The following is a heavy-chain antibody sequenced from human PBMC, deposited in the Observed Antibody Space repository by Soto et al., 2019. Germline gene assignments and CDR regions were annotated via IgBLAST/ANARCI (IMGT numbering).Heavy chain of an antibody. CDR1: GGSISSYH. J-gene: IGHJ6*02. Sequence: PSETLSLTCTVSGGSISSYHWSSIRQPPGKGLEWIGYIYYSGSTNYNPSLKSRVTISVDTSKNQFSLKLSSVTAADTAVYYCARDLIMSTRRLYYYYYGMDVWGQGTTVTVSS. V-gene: IGHV4-59*01. CDR3: ARDLIMSTRRLYYYYYGMDV. D-gene: IGHD3-16*01. CDR2: IYYSGST.